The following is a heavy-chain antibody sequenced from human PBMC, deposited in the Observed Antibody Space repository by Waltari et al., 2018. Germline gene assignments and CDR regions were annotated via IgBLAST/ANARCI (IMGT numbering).Heavy chain of an antibody. J-gene: IGHJ4*02. V-gene: IGHV3-7*01. Sequence: EVPLVESGGALVQPGGHLRLAGVASGCSYRSHGMTWVRQVPGNGLEWVATIRKVGGLKYYLASVKVRFTISRDNASNSLYLQMSSLRVEDTAMYHCASQIRYNSGWVPFDYWGLGTLVTVSS. CDR1: GCSYRSHG. CDR3: ASQIRYNSGWVPFDY. D-gene: IGHD6-19*01. CDR2: IRKVGGLK.